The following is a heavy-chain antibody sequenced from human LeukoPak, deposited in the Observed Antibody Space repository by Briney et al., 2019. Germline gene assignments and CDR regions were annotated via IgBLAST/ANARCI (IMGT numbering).Heavy chain of an antibody. CDR1: GFTFSGYS. CDR3: ARAGSSNEFDY. Sequence: GGSLRLSCAASGFTFSGYSMNWVRQAPGKGLEWVSSISSSSSYIYYADSVKGRFTISRDNAKNSLYLQMNSLRAEDTAVYYCARAGSSNEFDYWGQGTLVTVSS. CDR2: ISSSSSYI. V-gene: IGHV3-21*01. D-gene: IGHD3-10*01. J-gene: IGHJ4*02.